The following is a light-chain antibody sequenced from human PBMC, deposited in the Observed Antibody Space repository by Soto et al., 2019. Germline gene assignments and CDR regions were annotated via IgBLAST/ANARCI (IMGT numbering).Light chain of an antibody. Sequence: EIVLTQSPGTLSLSPGERATLSCRASQSVSSAYLAWYQHTTGQPPTLLICAASSRVTGLPDRISGSGCGTEFTLIISRLEPEDFAVYYCQQYGSSSTWTFGQGTKVEIK. J-gene: IGKJ1*01. CDR1: QSVSSAY. CDR3: QQYGSSSTWT. V-gene: IGKV3-20*01. CDR2: AAS.